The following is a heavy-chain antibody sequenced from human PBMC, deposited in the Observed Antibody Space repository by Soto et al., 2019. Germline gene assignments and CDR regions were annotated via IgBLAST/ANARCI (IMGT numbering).Heavy chain of an antibody. CDR2: IYYSGST. Sequence: QLQLQEAGPGLVKPSETLSLTCTVSGGSISSSSYYWGWIRQPPGKGLEWIGSIYYSGSTYYNPSLKSRVTMSFDTSKTHFSLKLSSVTAADTAVYYCARLMEFMDVWGKGTTVTVSS. CDR3: ARLMEFMDV. D-gene: IGHD3-10*01. CDR1: GGSISSSSYY. V-gene: IGHV4-39*01. J-gene: IGHJ6*03.